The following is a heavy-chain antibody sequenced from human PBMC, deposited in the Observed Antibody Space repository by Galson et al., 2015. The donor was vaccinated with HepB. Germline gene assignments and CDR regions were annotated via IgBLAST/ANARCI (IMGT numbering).Heavy chain of an antibody. J-gene: IGHJ4*02. CDR1: GGSMNSLTYY. V-gene: IGHV4-39*07. CDR2: IYYDGTT. Sequence: ETLSLACTNSGGSMNSLTYYWAWIRQTPGQGLEWIATIYYDGTTYYNPSLKSRVTISIDMSTNQFSLNVKSVTAADTAMYFCARDGPSVSRYGYWGQGILVTVSS. D-gene: IGHD2-2*01. CDR3: ARDGPSVSRYGY.